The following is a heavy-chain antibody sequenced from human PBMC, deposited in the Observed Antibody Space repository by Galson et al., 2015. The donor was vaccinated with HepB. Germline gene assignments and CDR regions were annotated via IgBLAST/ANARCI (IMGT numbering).Heavy chain of an antibody. J-gene: IGHJ2*01. CDR1: GFTFSNSD. V-gene: IGHV3-35*01. CDR2: VSWNGSRT. D-gene: IGHD3-10*01. CDR3: LPTLWFGELPFRGGWYFDL. Sequence: SLRLSCAASGFTFSNSDMNWVHQAPGKGLEWVSGVSWNGSRTHYADSVKGRFIISRDNSRNTLYLQTNSLRAEDTAVYCLLPTLWFGELPFRGGWYFDLWGRGTLVTVSS.